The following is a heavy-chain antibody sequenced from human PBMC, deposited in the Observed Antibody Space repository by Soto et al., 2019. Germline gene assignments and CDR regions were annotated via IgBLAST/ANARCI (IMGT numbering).Heavy chain of an antibody. CDR2: ISAFNGNT. CDR1: GYTFTSYG. D-gene: IGHD1-26*01. V-gene: IGHV1-18*01. Sequence: ASVKVSCKASGYTFTSYGISWVRQAPGQGLEWMGWISAFNGNTYYAQKLQGRVTMTTDTSTSTAYMELRSLRSDDTAVYYCARAPNIVGVPTYFDDWGQGTLVTVSS. J-gene: IGHJ4*02. CDR3: ARAPNIVGVPTYFDD.